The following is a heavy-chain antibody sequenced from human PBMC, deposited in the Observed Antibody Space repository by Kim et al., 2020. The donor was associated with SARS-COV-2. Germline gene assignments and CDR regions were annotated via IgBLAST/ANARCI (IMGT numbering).Heavy chain of an antibody. CDR3: GRGGRMAAL. CDR1: GFSINIYW. D-gene: IGHD2-8*01. Sequence: GGSLRLSCAASGFSINIYWMSWVRQAPGKGLEWVANIKQDGSEKNCADSVKGRFTISRDNAKNLMYLEMSSLRGEDTAVYYCGRGGRMAALWGQGTLVT. V-gene: IGHV3-7*01. CDR2: IKQDGSEK. J-gene: IGHJ4*02.